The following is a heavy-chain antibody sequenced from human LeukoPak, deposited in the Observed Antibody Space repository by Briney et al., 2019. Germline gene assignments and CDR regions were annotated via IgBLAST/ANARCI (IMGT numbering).Heavy chain of an antibody. CDR3: ARAAGERDRIVGGHAPNYYYYMDV. CDR2: ISAYNGNT. V-gene: IGHV1-18*01. D-gene: IGHD3-22*01. CDR1: GYTFTSYG. Sequence: GASVKVSCKASGYTFTSYGISWVRQAPGQGLEWMGWISAYNGNTNYAQKLQGRVTMTTDTSTSTAYMELRSLRSDDTAVYYCARAAGERDRIVGGHAPNYYYYMDVWGKGTTVTVSS. J-gene: IGHJ6*03.